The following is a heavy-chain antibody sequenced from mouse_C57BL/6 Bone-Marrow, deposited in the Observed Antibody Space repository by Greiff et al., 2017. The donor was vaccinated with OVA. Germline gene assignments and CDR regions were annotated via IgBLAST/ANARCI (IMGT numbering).Heavy chain of an antibody. Sequence: QVQLQQSGAELVRPGASVTLSCKASGYTFTDYEMHWVKQTPVHGLEWIGAIDPETGGTAYNQKFQGKAILTADKSSSTAYMELRSLTSEDSAVYYCTRRQAWFAYWGQGTLVTVSA. CDR3: TRRQAWFAY. CDR2: IDPETGGT. J-gene: IGHJ3*01. CDR1: GYTFTDYE. D-gene: IGHD6-1*01. V-gene: IGHV1-15*01.